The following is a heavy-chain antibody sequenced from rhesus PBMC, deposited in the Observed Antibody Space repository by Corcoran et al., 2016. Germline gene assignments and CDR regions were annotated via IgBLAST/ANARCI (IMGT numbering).Heavy chain of an antibody. Sequence: QVQLQESGPGLVKPSETLSLTCAVSGYSISSGYYWGWIRQPPGKGLEYIGYISGSSGSTYYNPSLNSRGTISKDTSKNQFSLKLSSVTAADTAVYYCARLRSGSSPDYWGQGVLVTVSS. CDR1: GYSISSGYY. J-gene: IGHJ4*01. D-gene: IGHD6-25*01. CDR2: ISGSSGST. CDR3: ARLRSGSSPDY. V-gene: IGHV4-99*01.